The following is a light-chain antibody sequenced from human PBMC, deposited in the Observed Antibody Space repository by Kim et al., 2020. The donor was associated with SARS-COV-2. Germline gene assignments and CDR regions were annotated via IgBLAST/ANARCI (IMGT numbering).Light chain of an antibody. Sequence: QSVTISCTGTSSDVGGYNYVSWYQQHPGKAPKLMIYDVSKRPSGVPVRFSGSKSGNTASLTISGLQAEDEADYYCCSYAGSYTLGVFGGGTKLTVL. CDR2: DVS. V-gene: IGLV2-11*01. CDR1: SSDVGGYNY. J-gene: IGLJ3*02. CDR3: CSYAGSYTLGV.